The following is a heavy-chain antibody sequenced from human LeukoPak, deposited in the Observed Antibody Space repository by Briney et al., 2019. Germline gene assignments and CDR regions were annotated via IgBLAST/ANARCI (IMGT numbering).Heavy chain of an antibody. CDR1: GYSFTSYW. V-gene: IGHV5-51*01. CDR3: ARRARPYYDILHLDY. CDR2: IYPGDSDT. J-gene: IGHJ4*02. D-gene: IGHD3-9*01. Sequence: PGESLKISCKGSGYSFTSYWIGWVRQMPGKGLEWMGIIYPGDSDTRYSPSFQGQVTISADKSISPAYLQWSSLKASDTAMYYCARRARPYYDILHLDYWGQGTLVTVSS.